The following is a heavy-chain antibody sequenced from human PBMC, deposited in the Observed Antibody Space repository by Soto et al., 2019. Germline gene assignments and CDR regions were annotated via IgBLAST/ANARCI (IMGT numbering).Heavy chain of an antibody. Sequence: ASVKVSCKASGYTFTNYYMHWVRQAPGQGLEWMGIINPNGGGTTYAQKFQGRVSVTRDTSTSTVYMELSSLRSEDTAVYYCARISSDTAINYDFDYWGKGTLVXVSS. CDR2: INPNGGGT. CDR3: ARISSDTAINYDFDY. D-gene: IGHD5-18*01. J-gene: IGHJ4*02. CDR1: GYTFTNYY. V-gene: IGHV1-46*01.